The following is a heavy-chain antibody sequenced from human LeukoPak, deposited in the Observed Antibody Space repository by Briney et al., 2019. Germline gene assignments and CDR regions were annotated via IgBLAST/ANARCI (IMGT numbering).Heavy chain of an antibody. CDR1: GFTFSSYA. D-gene: IGHD3-10*01. CDR3: ARVLLWFGELFYYGMDV. Sequence: PGGSLRLSCAASGFTFSSYAMHWVRQAPGKGLEWVAVISYDGSNEYYADSVKGRFTISRDNSKNTLYLQMNSLRAEDTAVYYCARVLLWFGELFYYGMDVWGQGTTVTVSS. CDR2: ISYDGSNE. V-gene: IGHV3-30-3*01. J-gene: IGHJ6*02.